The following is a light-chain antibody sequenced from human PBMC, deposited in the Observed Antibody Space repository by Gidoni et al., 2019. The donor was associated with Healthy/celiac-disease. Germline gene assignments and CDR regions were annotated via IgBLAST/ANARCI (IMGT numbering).Light chain of an antibody. J-gene: IGLJ3*02. CDR2: TDS. Sequence: SYELTQPPSVSVSPGQTARITCSGDALPKQYAYWYQQKPGQAPVLVIYTDSERPSGIPERFSGSSSGTTVTLTIRGVQAEDEADYYCQSADSSGTFWVFGGGTKLTVL. CDR3: QSADSSGTFWV. V-gene: IGLV3-25*03. CDR1: ALPKQY.